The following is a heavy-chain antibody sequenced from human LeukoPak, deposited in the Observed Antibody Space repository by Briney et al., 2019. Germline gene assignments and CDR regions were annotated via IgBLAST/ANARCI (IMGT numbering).Heavy chain of an antibody. CDR1: GFTFSSYA. CDR2: ISYDGSNK. V-gene: IGHV3-30*01. Sequence: GGSLRLSCAASGFTFSSYAMHWVRQAPGKGLEWVAVISYDGSNKYYADSVKGRFTISRDNSKNTLYLQMNSLRAEDTAVYYCARSVGRVAATAGWVDYWGQGTLVTVSS. D-gene: IGHD2-15*01. J-gene: IGHJ4*02. CDR3: ARSVGRVAATAGWVDY.